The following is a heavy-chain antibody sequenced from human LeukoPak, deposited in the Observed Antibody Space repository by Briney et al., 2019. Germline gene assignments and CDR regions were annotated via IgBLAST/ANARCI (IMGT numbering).Heavy chain of an antibody. D-gene: IGHD3-22*01. CDR3: ACVDYYDSSGHGY. CDR1: GFTFSSYS. V-gene: IGHV3-21*01. CDR2: ISSSSSYI. J-gene: IGHJ4*02. Sequence: GGSLRLSCAASGFTFSSYSMNWLRQAPGKGLEWVSSISSSSSYIYYADSVKGRFTISRDNAKNSLYLQMNSLRAEDTAVYYCACVDYYDSSGHGYWGQGTLVTVSS.